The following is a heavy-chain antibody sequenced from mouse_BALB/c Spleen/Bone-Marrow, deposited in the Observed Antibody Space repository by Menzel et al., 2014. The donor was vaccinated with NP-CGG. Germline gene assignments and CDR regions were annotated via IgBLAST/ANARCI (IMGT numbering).Heavy chain of an antibody. V-gene: IGHV5-15*02. CDR2: ISNLAYSI. J-gene: IGHJ1*01. Sequence: EVKLVESGGGLVQPGGSRKPSCAASGFTFSDYGMAWVRQAPGKGPEWVAFISNLAYSIYYADTVTGRFTISRENAKNTLYLEISSLRSEDSAMYYCARAGYDGYPWYFDVWGAGTTVTVSS. D-gene: IGHD2-3*01. CDR1: GFTFSDYG. CDR3: ARAGYDGYPWYFDV.